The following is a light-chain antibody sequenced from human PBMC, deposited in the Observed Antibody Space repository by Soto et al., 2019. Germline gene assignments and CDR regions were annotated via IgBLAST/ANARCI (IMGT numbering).Light chain of an antibody. CDR2: GAS. Sequence: EIVLTQSPGTLPLSPGERATLSCRASQSVSSSYLAWYQQKPGQAPRLLIYGASSRATGIPDRFSGSGSGTDFTLTISRLEPDDFAVYYCQQYGSWWTFGQGTKVAIK. CDR3: QQYGSWWT. CDR1: QSVSSSY. V-gene: IGKV3-20*01. J-gene: IGKJ1*01.